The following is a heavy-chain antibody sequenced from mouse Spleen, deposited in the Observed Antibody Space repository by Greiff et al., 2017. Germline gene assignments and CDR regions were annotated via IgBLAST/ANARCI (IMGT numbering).Heavy chain of an antibody. V-gene: IGHV14-3*02. Sequence: EVQLVESGAELVKPGASVKLSCTASGFNIKDTYMHWVKQRPEQGLEWIGRIDPANGNTKYDPKFQGKATITADTSSNTAYLQLSSLTSEDTAVYYCASQMDYWGQGTSVTVSS. CDR2: IDPANGNT. CDR1: GFNIKDTY. CDR3: ASQMDY. J-gene: IGHJ4*01.